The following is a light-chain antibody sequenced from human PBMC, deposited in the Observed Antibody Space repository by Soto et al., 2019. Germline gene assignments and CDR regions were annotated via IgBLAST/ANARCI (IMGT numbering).Light chain of an antibody. V-gene: IGKV1-5*01. J-gene: IGKJ2*01. CDR2: DAS. CDR1: QSISHY. Sequence: DIPMTQSPASLSASVGDRVTITCRASQSISHYLAWYQQKPGKAPKLLIYDASTLQGGIPLRFSGSGSGTKFTLIISSLQPDDFATYYCQQYKSDSTFGQGTKLGSK. CDR3: QQYKSDST.